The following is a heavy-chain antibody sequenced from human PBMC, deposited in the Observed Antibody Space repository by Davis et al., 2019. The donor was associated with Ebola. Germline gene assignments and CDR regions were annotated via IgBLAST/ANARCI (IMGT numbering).Heavy chain of an antibody. V-gene: IGHV1-69*04. J-gene: IGHJ4*02. CDR3: ATSHSSGWLGY. D-gene: IGHD6-19*01. CDR2: IIPILAIA. CDR1: GGTFSSYA. Sequence: AASVKVSCKASGGTFSSYAISWVRQAPGQGLAWMGRIIPILAIANYAHKLEGRVTMTTDTSTSTAYMELRSLRSDDTAVYYCATSHSSGWLGYWGQGTLVTVSS.